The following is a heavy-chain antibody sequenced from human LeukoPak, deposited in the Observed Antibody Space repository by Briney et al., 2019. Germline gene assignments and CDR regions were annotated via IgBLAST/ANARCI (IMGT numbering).Heavy chain of an antibody. J-gene: IGHJ4*02. Sequence: GASVKVSCKASGYTFTSYYMHWVRQAPGQGLEWTGIINPSGGSTNYAQKFQGRVTMTRDTSTSTVYMELSELRSDDTAVYYCAGQKDPRPIDYWGQGTLITVSS. CDR2: INPSGGST. CDR1: GYTFTSYY. V-gene: IGHV1-46*01. CDR3: AGQKDPRPIDY.